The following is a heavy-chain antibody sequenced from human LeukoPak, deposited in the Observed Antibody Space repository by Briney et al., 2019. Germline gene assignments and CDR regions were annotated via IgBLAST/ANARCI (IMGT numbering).Heavy chain of an antibody. CDR2: MNPNSGNT. J-gene: IGHJ6*02. Sequence: GASVKVSCKASGYTFTSYGINWVRQATGQGLEWMGWMNPNSGNTGYAQKFQGRVTMTRNTSISTAYMELSSLRSEDTAVYYCARGRGVPAAISYYYYYGMDVWGQGTTVTVSS. CDR3: ARGRGVPAAISYYYYYGMDV. D-gene: IGHD2-2*02. CDR1: GYTFTSYG. V-gene: IGHV1-8*02.